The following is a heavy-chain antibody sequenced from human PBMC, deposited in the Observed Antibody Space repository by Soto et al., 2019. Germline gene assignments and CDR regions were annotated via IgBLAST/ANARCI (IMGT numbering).Heavy chain of an antibody. D-gene: IGHD3-16*01. CDR3: ARWGTTGGLDF. V-gene: IGHV3-30*03. Sequence: QVQLVESGGGVVQPGTSLRLSCVGSGFTFRSFVIHWVRQAPGKGLEWVALTSYDGSNTYYGDSVKGRFTISRDNSKNTVDLQMDSLRVEDTALYYWARWGTTGGLDFWGQGTLVSVSS. J-gene: IGHJ4*02. CDR2: TSYDGSNT. CDR1: GFTFRSFV.